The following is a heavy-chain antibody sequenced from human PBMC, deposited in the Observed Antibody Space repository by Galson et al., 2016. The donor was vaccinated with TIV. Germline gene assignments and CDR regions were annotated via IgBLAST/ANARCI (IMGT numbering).Heavy chain of an antibody. CDR1: GYTFLSYD. Sequence: SVKVSCKASGYTFLSYDINWVRQAPGQGLEWMGWMSPHSGNTGYPQKFLGRVSMTRNVSISTAYMELSSLRSEDTAVYYCARGASGSYYYGLDNWGQGTTVTVSS. V-gene: IGHV1-8*01. J-gene: IGHJ6*02. CDR2: MSPHSGNT. D-gene: IGHD6-19*01. CDR3: ARGASGSYYYGLDN.